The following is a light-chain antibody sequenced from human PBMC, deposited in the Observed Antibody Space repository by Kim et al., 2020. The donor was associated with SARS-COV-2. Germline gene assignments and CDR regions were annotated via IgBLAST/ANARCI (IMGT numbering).Light chain of an antibody. CDR1: SGHSTYA. V-gene: IGLV4-69*01. CDR3: QTWGTGIWV. J-gene: IGLJ3*02. CDR2: LNSDGSH. Sequence: SVKVACPLSSGHSTYAIAWHHQQAEKGPRYLMKLNSDGSHSRGDGIPDRFSGSSSGAERYLTISSLQSEDEADYYCQTWGTGIWVFGGGTKLTVL.